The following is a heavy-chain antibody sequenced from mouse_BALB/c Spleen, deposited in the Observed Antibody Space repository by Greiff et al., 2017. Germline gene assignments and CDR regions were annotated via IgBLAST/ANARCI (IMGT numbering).Heavy chain of an antibody. CDR2: IWAGGST. Sequence: QVQLKESGPGLVAPSQSLSITCTVSGFSLTSYGVHWVRQPPGKGLEWLGVIWAGGSTNYNSALMSRLSISKDNSKSQVFLKMNSLQTDDTAMYYCARADRLEVFDYWGQGTTLTVSS. J-gene: IGHJ2*01. CDR1: GFSLTSYG. V-gene: IGHV2-9*02. CDR3: ARADRLEVFDY. D-gene: IGHD2-13*01.